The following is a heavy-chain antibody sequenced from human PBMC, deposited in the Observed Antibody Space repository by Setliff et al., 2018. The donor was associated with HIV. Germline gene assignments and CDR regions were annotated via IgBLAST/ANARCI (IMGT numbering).Heavy chain of an antibody. CDR3: AREEDYNFWSGYDWLDP. CDR2: IHYSGST. D-gene: IGHD3-3*01. J-gene: IGHJ5*02. V-gene: IGHV4-38-2*02. CDR1: GYSISSGYY. Sequence: SETLSLTCDVSGYSISSGYYWSWIRQPPGKGLEWIGSIHYSGSTNYNPSLKSRVTISVDTSKNQFSLKLSSVTAADTAVYYCAREEDYNFWSGYDWLDPWGQGTLVTVSS.